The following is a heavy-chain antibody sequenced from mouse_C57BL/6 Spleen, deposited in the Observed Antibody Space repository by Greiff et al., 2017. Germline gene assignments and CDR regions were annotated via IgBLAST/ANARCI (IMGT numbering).Heavy chain of an antibody. CDR2: INPTTGGT. CDR3: GSGGSSRPYFDY. CDR1: GYSFTGYY. Sequence: EVKLMEPGPELVKPGASVKISCKASGYSFTGYYMNWVKQSPEKSLEWIGEINPTTGGTTYNQKFKAKATLPVDKTSSTAYMQLKSRTSEDSAVYYCGSGGSSRPYFDYWGQGTTLTVSS. V-gene: IGHV1-42*01. J-gene: IGHJ2*01. D-gene: IGHD1-1*01.